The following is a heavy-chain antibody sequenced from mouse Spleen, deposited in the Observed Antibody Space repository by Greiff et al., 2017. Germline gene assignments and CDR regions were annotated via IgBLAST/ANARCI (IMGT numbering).Heavy chain of an antibody. CDR1: GYTFTNYW. CDR2: IYPGGGYT. CDR3: ARLGRDFFDY. Sequence: QVQLQQSGAELVRPGTSVKMSCKASGYTFTNYWICWAKQRPGHGLEWIGDIYPGGGYTNYNEKFKGKATLTADKSSSTAYMQFSSLTSEDSAIYYCARLGRDFFDYWGQGTTLTVSS. V-gene: IGHV1-63*01. D-gene: IGHD4-1*01. J-gene: IGHJ2*01.